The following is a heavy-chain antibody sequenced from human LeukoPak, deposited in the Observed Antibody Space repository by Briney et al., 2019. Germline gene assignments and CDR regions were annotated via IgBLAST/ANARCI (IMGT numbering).Heavy chain of an antibody. CDR2: INPNSGGT. Sequence: ASVKVSCKASGYTFTGYYMHWVRQAPAQRLEWMERINPNSGGTNYAQKFKGRVTMTRDTSISTAYMELSRLRSDDTAVYYCAIQNYYGSGSYDYWGQGTLVTVSS. V-gene: IGHV1-2*06. CDR3: AIQNYYGSGSYDY. J-gene: IGHJ4*02. D-gene: IGHD3-10*01. CDR1: GYTFTGYY.